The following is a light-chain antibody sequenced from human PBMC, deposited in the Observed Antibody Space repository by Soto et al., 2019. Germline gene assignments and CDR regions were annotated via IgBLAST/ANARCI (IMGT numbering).Light chain of an antibody. Sequence: DIRMTQSPSALSASVGDRVTITCRASQSVSGWLAWYQQKPGKAPRLIIYDASYLERGVPSRFSGSGSGTDFTLTISDLQPDDLGTYYCQQYNNFWTFGPGTKVEI. CDR2: DAS. CDR1: QSVSGW. J-gene: IGKJ1*01. CDR3: QQYNNFWT. V-gene: IGKV1-5*01.